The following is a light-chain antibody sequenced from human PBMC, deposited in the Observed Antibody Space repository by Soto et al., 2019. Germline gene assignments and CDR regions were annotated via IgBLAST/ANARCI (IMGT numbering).Light chain of an antibody. Sequence: QSALTQPASVSGSPGQSITISCTGTSSDVGGYSYVSWYQQHPGKTPKLMIYEVSNRPSGVSHRFSGSKSGNTASLTISGLQPEDEGDYYCSAYTARSTLVFGGGTKVTVL. J-gene: IGLJ3*02. CDR1: SSDVGGYSY. V-gene: IGLV2-14*01. CDR3: SAYTARSTLV. CDR2: EVS.